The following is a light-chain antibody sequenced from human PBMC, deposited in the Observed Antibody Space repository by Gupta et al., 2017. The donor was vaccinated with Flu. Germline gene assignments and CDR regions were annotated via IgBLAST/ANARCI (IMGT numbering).Light chain of an antibody. CDR1: QSVLYSSNNNNY. CDR2: WAS. Sequence: DIVMTQSQDSLAVSLGERATINCKSSQSVLYSSNNNNYLAWYQQKPGQPPKLLIYWASTRESGVPDRFSGSGSGTDFTLTISSLQAEDVAVYYCQQYYSTPWTFGQGTKVEIK. J-gene: IGKJ1*01. CDR3: QQYYSTPWT. V-gene: IGKV4-1*01.